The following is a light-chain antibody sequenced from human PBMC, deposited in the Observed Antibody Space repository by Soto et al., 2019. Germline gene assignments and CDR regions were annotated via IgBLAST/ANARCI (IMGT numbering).Light chain of an antibody. J-gene: IGLJ1*01. V-gene: IGLV2-8*01. CDR2: EVT. Sequence: ALTQPPSASGSPGQSVTISCTGTSSDVGLYDYVSWYQQHPGKVPKLLIYEVTQRPSGVPDRFSGSKSGNTASLTVSGLQAEDEADYYCSSYGGNSNYVFGTGTKVTVL. CDR1: SSDVGLYDY. CDR3: SSYGGNSNYV.